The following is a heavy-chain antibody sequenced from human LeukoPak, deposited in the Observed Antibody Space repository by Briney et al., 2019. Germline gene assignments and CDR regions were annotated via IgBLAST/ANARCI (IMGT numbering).Heavy chain of an antibody. D-gene: IGHD6-13*01. CDR2: MNPNSGNT. CDR1: GYTFSNYD. V-gene: IGHV1-8*01. J-gene: IGHJ4*02. Sequence: ASVTVSFTASGYTFSNYDIIWVRQATGQGLEWMGWMNPNSGNTGYTQNFQGRVTMTRNTSISTAYMDLSSLRSEDTAVYYCARGVKGQQLGYWGQGTLVTVSS. CDR3: ARGVKGQQLGY.